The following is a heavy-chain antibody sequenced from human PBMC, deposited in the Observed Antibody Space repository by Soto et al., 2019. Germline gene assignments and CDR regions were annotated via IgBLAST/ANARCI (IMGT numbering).Heavy chain of an antibody. CDR2: INPNSGGT. D-gene: IGHD3-3*01. CDR3: ARFGPYYDFWSGTPVSGMDV. V-gene: IGHV1-2*02. J-gene: IGHJ6*02. Sequence: ASVKVSCKASGYTFTGYYMHWVRQAPGQGLEWMGWINPNSGGTNHAQKFQGRVTMTRDTSISTAYMELSRLRSDDTAVYYCARFGPYYDFWSGTPVSGMDVWGQGTTVTVSS. CDR1: GYTFTGYY.